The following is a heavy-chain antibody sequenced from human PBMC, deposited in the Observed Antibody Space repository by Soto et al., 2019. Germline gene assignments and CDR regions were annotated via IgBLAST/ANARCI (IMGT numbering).Heavy chain of an antibody. Sequence: RGESLKISCKGSGYSFTSYWIGWVRQMPGKGLEWMGIIYPGDSDTRYSPSFQGQVTISADKSISTAYLQWSSLKASDTAMYYCASLRTVPHDAFDIWGQGTMVTVSS. CDR2: IYPGDSDT. D-gene: IGHD4-17*01. V-gene: IGHV5-51*01. J-gene: IGHJ3*02. CDR3: ASLRTVPHDAFDI. CDR1: GYSFTSYW.